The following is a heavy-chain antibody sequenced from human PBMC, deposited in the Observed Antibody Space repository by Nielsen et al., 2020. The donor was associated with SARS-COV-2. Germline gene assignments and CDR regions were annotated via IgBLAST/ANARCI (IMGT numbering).Heavy chain of an antibody. D-gene: IGHD3-16*01. CDR3: VRGLQVPNGLAHR. CDR2: INSDGSST. V-gene: IGHV3-74*01. CDR1: GFTFSSYW. Sequence: GESLKISCAASGFTFSSYWMHWVRQAPGKGLVWVTRINSDGSSTNYADSVKGRFTISRDNAKNTLYLQMNSLRAEDTAVYYCVRGLQVPNGLAHRWGQGTLVTVSS. J-gene: IGHJ4*02.